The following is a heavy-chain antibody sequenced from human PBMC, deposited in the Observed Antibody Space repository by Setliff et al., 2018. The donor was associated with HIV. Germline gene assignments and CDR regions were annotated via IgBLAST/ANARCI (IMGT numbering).Heavy chain of an antibody. Sequence: GGSLRLSCAASGFTFSSYWIHWVRQAPGKGLVWVSRISADGSDTSYADSVKGRFTISRDNAMNTAYLQMNSLRGEDTAVYYCARDRSDDVGSFHHWGQGTLVTVSS. CDR2: ISADGSDT. J-gene: IGHJ4*02. D-gene: IGHD6-19*01. CDR3: ARDRSDDVGSFHH. V-gene: IGHV3-74*01. CDR1: GFTFSSYW.